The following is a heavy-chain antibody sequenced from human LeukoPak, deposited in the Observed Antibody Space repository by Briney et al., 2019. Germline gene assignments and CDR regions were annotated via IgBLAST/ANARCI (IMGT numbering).Heavy chain of an antibody. J-gene: IGHJ4*02. CDR1: GGSISSGGYS. Sequence: SQTLSLTCAVSGGSISSGGYSWSWIRQPPGKGLEWIGYIYHSGSTYYNPSLKGRVTISVDRSKNQFSLKLSSVTAADTAVYYCARLVTDYGKFDYWGQGTLVTVSS. D-gene: IGHD5-18*01. CDR3: ARLVTDYGKFDY. V-gene: IGHV4-30-2*01. CDR2: IYHSGST.